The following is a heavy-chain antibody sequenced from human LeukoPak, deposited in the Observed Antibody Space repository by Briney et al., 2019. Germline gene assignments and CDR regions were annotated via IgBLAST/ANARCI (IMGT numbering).Heavy chain of an antibody. D-gene: IGHD6-19*01. CDR2: IYYSGST. CDR3: ARVNSAWYGALDY. Sequence: SETLSLTCTVSGGSISSYYWSWIRQPPGKGLEWIGYIYYSGSTNYNPSLKSRVTISVDTSKNQFSLKLSSVTAADTAVYYCARVNSAWYGALDYWGQGTMVTVSS. J-gene: IGHJ4*02. CDR1: GGSISSYY. V-gene: IGHV4-59*01.